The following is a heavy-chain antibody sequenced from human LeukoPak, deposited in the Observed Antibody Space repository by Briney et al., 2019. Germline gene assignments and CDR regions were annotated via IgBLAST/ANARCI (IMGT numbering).Heavy chain of an antibody. V-gene: IGHV3-48*03. CDR3: ARDPDDGSGYPHPYFDY. D-gene: IGHD3-22*01. J-gene: IGHJ4*02. CDR1: GFTFSSYE. Sequence: GGSLRLSCAASGFTFSSYEMNWVRQAPGKGLEWVSYISSSGSSIYYADSVKGRFTISRDNAKNSLYLQMNSLRAEDTAVYYCARDPDDGSGYPHPYFDYWGQGTLVTVSS. CDR2: ISSSGSSI.